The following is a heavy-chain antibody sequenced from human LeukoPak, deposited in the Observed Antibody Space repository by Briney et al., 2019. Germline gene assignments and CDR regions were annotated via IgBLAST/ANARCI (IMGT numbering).Heavy chain of an antibody. V-gene: IGHV4-61*08. CDR1: GFSLSTSGMC. Sequence: SGPALVKPTQTLTLTCTFSGFSLSTSGMCVSWIRQPPGKGLEWIGYIYYSGSTNYNPSLKSRVTISVDTSKNQFSLKLSSVTAADTAVYYCARHTWLVPFGYWGQGTLVTVSS. D-gene: IGHD6-19*01. CDR3: ARHTWLVPFGY. CDR2: IYYSGST. J-gene: IGHJ4*02.